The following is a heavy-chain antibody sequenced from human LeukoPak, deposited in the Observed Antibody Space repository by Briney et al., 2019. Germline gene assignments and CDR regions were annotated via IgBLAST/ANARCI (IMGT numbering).Heavy chain of an antibody. CDR1: GITLSNYG. CDR3: AREIVSAVAGNFDY. D-gene: IGHD6-19*01. Sequence: GGSLRLSCAVSGITLSNYGMSWVRQAPGKGLEWVAGIGDSGGSTNYADSVKGRFTISRDNPKNTLYLQMNSLRAEDTAVYYCAREIVSAVAGNFDYWGQGTLVTVSS. V-gene: IGHV3-23*01. CDR2: IGDSGGST. J-gene: IGHJ4*02.